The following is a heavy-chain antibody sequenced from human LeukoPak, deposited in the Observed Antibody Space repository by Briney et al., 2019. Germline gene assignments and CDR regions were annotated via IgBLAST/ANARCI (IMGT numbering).Heavy chain of an antibody. CDR3: ASPTYDFWSGYYPDSYFDY. V-gene: IGHV3-23*01. Sequence: ETLSLTCTVSGYSISSGYYWGWIRQPPGKGLEWVSAISGSGGSTYYADSVKGRFTISRDNSKNTLYLQMNSLRAEDTAVYYCASPTYDFWSGYYPDSYFDYWGQGTLVTVSS. J-gene: IGHJ4*02. CDR1: GYSISSGYY. CDR2: ISGSGGST. D-gene: IGHD3-3*01.